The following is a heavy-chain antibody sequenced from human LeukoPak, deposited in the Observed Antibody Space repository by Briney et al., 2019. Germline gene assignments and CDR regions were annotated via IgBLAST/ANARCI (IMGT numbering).Heavy chain of an antibody. CDR1: GFTFSAYG. V-gene: IGHV3-74*01. J-gene: IGHJ4*02. D-gene: IGHD1-1*01. Sequence: GGSLRLSCAALGFTFSAYGMPWVRQAPGKGLMWVSRFNSDGSSTSSADSVKGRFTISRDNAKNTLYLQMNSLRAEDTAVYYGARGTGTTGWGQGTLVTVSS. CDR2: FNSDGSST. CDR3: ARGTGTTG.